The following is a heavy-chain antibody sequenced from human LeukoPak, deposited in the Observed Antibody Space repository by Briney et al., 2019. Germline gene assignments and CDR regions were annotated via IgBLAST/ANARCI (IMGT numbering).Heavy chain of an antibody. Sequence: ASVKVSCKASGYTFTSYGISWVRQAPGQGLEWMGWISAYNGNTNYAQKLQGRVTITRNTSISTAYMELSSLRSEDTAVYYCARGSRYCSSTSCSYYFDYWGQGTLVTVSS. J-gene: IGHJ4*02. V-gene: IGHV1-18*01. D-gene: IGHD2-2*01. CDR2: ISAYNGNT. CDR1: GYTFTSYG. CDR3: ARGSRYCSSTSCSYYFDY.